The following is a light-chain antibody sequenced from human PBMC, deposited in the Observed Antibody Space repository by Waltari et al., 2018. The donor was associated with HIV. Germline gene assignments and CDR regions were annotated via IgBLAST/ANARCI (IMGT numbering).Light chain of an antibody. CDR2: VGTGGIVG. Sequence: QPALTQTPFASASLGTSVTPTCTLSRGYINYAVHWYPQHTGKGPRFVMRVGTGGIVGSKGDGIPDRFSVLASGLNRYLTIKNIQEEDESAYYCGADHGSGTNFMYVFGTGTKVTV. CDR1: RGYINYA. J-gene: IGLJ1*01. CDR3: GADHGSGTNFMYV. V-gene: IGLV9-49*01.